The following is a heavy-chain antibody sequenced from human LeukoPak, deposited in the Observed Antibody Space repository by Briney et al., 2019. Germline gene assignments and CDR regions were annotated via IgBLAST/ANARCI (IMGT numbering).Heavy chain of an antibody. CDR2: INPNSGGT. J-gene: IGHJ3*02. V-gene: IGHV1-2*06. CDR3: AREVSWDTAMATGAFDI. D-gene: IGHD5-18*01. Sequence: ASVKVSCKASGYTFTGYYMHWVRQAPGQGLEWMGRINPNSGGTNYAQKFQGRVTITRDTAISKAYMELSRLRSDDTAVYYCAREVSWDTAMATGAFDIWGQGTMVTVSS. CDR1: GYTFTGYY.